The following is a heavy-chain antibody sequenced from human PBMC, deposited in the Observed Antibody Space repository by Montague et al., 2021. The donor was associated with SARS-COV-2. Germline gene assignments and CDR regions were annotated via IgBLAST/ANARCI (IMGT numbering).Heavy chain of an antibody. D-gene: IGHD1-14*01. CDR2: ISKSGEST. Sequence: SLRLSCAASGFAFSTYAMSWVRQAPGKGLEWVSSISKSGESTFYADPVKGRFTISRDNSKNTLYLQVNSLRAEDTAVYYCAERPSEADNWGQGTLVTVSS. CDR3: AERPSEADN. V-gene: IGHV3-23*01. CDR1: GFAFSTYA. J-gene: IGHJ4*02.